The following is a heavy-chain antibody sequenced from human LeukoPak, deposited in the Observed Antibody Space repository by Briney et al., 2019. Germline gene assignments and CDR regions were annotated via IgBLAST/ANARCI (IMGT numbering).Heavy chain of an antibody. CDR3: ARRVAVVGSNWFDP. CDR1: GGSISSGGYY. CDR2: IYYSGST. D-gene: IGHD6-13*01. Sequence: SQTLSLTCTVSGGSISSGGYYWSWIRQHPGKGLEWIGYIYYSGSTNYNPSLKSRVTISVDTSKNQFSLMLKSVTAADTAVYYCARRVAVVGSNWFDPWGQGTLVTVSS. J-gene: IGHJ5*02. V-gene: IGHV4-31*03.